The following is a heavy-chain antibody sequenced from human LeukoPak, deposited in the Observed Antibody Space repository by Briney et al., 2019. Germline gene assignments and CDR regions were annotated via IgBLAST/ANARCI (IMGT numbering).Heavy chain of an antibody. CDR1: GFTFSSYA. CDR2: ISGSGGST. CDR3: AKDRQVIYDY. V-gene: IGHV3-23*01. J-gene: IGHJ4*02. Sequence: GGSLRLSCAASGFTFSSYAMSWVRQAPGKGLEWVSAISGSGGSTYYADSVKGRFTISRDKSKNTLYLQMNRLRAEDTAVYYCAKDRQVIYDYWGQGTLVTVSS. D-gene: IGHD2-21*01.